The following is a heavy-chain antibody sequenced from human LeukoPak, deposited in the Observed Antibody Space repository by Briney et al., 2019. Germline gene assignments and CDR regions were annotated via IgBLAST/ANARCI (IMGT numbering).Heavy chain of an antibody. V-gene: IGHV3-53*01. CDR2: IYSGGST. J-gene: IGHJ3*02. CDR1: GFTVSSNY. D-gene: IGHD2-15*01. CDR3: ARVRGGYCSGGSCYSAFDI. Sequence: GGSLRLSCAASGFTVSSNYMNWVRQAPGKGLEWVSVIYSGGSTYYADSVKGRFTISRDNSKNTLYLQMNSLRAEDTAVYYCARVRGGYCSGGSCYSAFDIWGQGTMVTVSS.